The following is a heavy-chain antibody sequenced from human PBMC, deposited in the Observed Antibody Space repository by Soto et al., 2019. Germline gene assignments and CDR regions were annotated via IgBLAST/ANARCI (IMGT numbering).Heavy chain of an antibody. Sequence: GGALRLSCKCSGFRLSEDAMTWVRQAPGKGLEWVGFIRNTPYGGTTDYAASVRGRFTISRDDSESIAYLQMNSLKTEDSGVYYCSRGSFGYYGPWGPGTLVTVSS. CDR1: GFRLSEDA. D-gene: IGHD2-2*03. V-gene: IGHV3-49*04. CDR2: IRNTPYGGTT. CDR3: SRGSFGYYGP. J-gene: IGHJ5*02.